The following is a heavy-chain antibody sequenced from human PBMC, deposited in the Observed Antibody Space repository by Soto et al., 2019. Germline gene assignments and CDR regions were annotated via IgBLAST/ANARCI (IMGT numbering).Heavy chain of an antibody. Sequence: QVQLVQSGAEVKKPGSSVKVSCKASGGTFSSYAFSWVRQAPGQGLEWMGGIIPMFDTANYAQKFQDRVTISADESTSTAYMGLSSLTSEDTAVYYCARSLTYYYETSGYYLGNIWGQGTLVTVSS. CDR3: ARSLTYYYETSGYYLGNI. D-gene: IGHD3-22*01. CDR2: IIPMFDTA. CDR1: GGTFSSYA. V-gene: IGHV1-69*01. J-gene: IGHJ4*02.